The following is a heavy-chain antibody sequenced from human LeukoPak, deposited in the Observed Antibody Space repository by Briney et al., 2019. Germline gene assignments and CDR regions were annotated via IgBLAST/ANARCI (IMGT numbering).Heavy chain of an antibody. J-gene: IGHJ4*02. CDR2: IKSKTDGGTT. CDR3: TTSTTVTTGDY. D-gene: IGHD4-17*01. Sequence: GGSLRLSCAASGFTFSNAWMSWVRQAPGKGLEWVGRIKSKTDGGTTDYAAPVKGRFTISRDDTKNTLYLQMNSLKTEDTAVYYCTTSTTVTTGDYWGQGTLVTVSS. CDR1: GFTFSNAW. V-gene: IGHV3-15*01.